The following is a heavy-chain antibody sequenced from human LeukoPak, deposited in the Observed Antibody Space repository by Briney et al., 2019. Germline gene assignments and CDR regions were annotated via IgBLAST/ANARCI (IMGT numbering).Heavy chain of an antibody. CDR1: GDSISSYY. CDR3: ARFLPDLYVMDV. V-gene: IGHV4-59*01. J-gene: IGHJ6*02. D-gene: IGHD1-14*01. Sequence: SETLSLTCTVSGDSISSYYWNWIRQPPGKGLEWIGYIYYSGNSNYNPSLKSRVTISVDTCKNQFSLKVSSVTAADTAVYYCARFLPDLYVMDVWGQGTTVTVSS. CDR2: IYYSGNS.